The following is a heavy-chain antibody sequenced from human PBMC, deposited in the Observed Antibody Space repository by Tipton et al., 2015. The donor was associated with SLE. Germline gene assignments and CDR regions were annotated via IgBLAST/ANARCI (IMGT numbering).Heavy chain of an antibody. CDR3: ATGLGTLRGESFDY. CDR2: IYYSVST. D-gene: IGHD3-16*01. Sequence: TLSLTCTVSGGSISSYYWSWIRQPPGKGLEWIGYIYYSVSTNYNPSLKSRVTISVDTSKNQFSLKLSSVTAADTAVYYCATGLGTLRGESFDYWGQGTLVTVSS. V-gene: IGHV4-59*01. CDR1: GGSISSYY. J-gene: IGHJ4*02.